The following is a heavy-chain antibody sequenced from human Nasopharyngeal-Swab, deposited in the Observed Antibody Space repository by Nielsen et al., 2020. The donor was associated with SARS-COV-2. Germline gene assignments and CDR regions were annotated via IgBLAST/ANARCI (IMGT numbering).Heavy chain of an antibody. CDR2: IYYSGST. CDR1: GGSISSYY. J-gene: IGHJ5*02. Sequence: SETLSLTCTVSGGSISSYYWSWIRQPPGKGLEWIGYIYYSGSTNYNPSLKSRVTISVDTSKNQFSLKLSSVTAADTAVYYCAREKSVTIFGVVITPNWFDPWGQGTLVTVSS. CDR3: AREKSVTIFGVVITPNWFDP. V-gene: IGHV4-59*12. D-gene: IGHD3-3*01.